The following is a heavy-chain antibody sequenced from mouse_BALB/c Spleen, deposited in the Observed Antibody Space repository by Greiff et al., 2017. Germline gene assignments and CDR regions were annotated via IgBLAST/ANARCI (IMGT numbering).Heavy chain of an antibody. CDR3: AREGSSYPWFAY. CDR1: GFSLTSYG. J-gene: IGHJ3*01. V-gene: IGHV2-9*02. CDR2: IWAGGST. D-gene: IGHD1-1*01. Sequence: QVQLKESGPGLVAPSQSLSITCTVSGFSLTSYGVHWVRQPPGKGLEWLGVIWAGGSTNYNSAPMSRLTLSKDNSKSQVFLKMNSLQTDDTAMYYCAREGSSYPWFAYWGQGTLVTVSA.